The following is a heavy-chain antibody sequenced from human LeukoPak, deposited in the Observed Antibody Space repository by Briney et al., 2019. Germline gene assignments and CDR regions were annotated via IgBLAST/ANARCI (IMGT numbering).Heavy chain of an antibody. J-gene: IGHJ6*04. CDR2: ISITGVST. V-gene: IGHV3-23*01. CDR1: GFTFSTYA. Sequence: PGGSLRLSCAASGFTFSTYAMSWVRQAPGKGLEWVSAISITGVSTYYADSVKGRFTISRDNSKNTLYLHINSLRAEVTALYFCARDGFGSASPGGYYGMDVGGKGPTVTVSS. D-gene: IGHD6-25*01. CDR3: ARDGFGSASPGGYYGMDV.